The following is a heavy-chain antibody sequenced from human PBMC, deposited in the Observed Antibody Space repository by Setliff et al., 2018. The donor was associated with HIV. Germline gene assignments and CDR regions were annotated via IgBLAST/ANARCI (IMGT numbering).Heavy chain of an antibody. CDR2: IYPGDSDT. CDR3: VRYIGAAAGYIDH. V-gene: IGHV5-51*01. D-gene: IGHD6-25*01. J-gene: IGHJ4*02. CDR1: GYSFVDFW. Sequence: PGESLKISCHLSGYSFVDFWIGWVRQMPGKGLEWMGIIYPGDSDTRYSPSFRGQVTISADKSISTVYLQWNSLQASDTAMYYCVRYIGAAAGYIDHWGQGTLVTVSS.